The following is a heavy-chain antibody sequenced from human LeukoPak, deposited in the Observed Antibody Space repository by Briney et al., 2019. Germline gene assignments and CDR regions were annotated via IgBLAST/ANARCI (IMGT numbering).Heavy chain of an antibody. J-gene: IGHJ4*02. Sequence: SETLSLTCTVSGDSISSGGSSESYYWSWIRQPAGKGLEWIGSIYYSGSTYYNPSLTSRVTISVDTSKNQFSLKLSSVTAADTAVYYCARRRRYDYVWGSHDYWGQGTLVTVSS. D-gene: IGHD3-16*01. V-gene: IGHV4-39*01. CDR1: GDSISSGGSSESYY. CDR2: IYYSGST. CDR3: ARRRRYDYVWGSHDY.